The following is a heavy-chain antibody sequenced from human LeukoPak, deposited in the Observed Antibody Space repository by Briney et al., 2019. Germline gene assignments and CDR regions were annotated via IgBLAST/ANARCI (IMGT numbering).Heavy chain of an antibody. CDR3: ARDVGDYDFWSGSISDGYRLDY. Sequence: ASVKVSCKASGGTFSSYAISWVRQAPGQGLEWMGGIIPIFGTANYAQKFQGRVTITADESTSTAYMELSGLRSEDTAVYYCARDVGDYDFWSGSISDGYRLDYWGQGTLVTVSS. D-gene: IGHD3-3*01. J-gene: IGHJ4*02. CDR2: IIPIFGTA. V-gene: IGHV1-69*13. CDR1: GGTFSSYA.